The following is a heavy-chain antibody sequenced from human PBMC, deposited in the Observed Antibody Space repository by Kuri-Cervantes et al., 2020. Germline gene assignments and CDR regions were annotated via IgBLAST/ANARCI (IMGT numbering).Heavy chain of an antibody. CDR2: ISSSSSYI. Sequence: GGSLRLSCAASGFTFSSYVMNWVRQAPGKGLEWVSSISSSSSYIYYTVSVKGRFTISRDNAKNSLFLQMNSLRAEDTAVYYCARTGAYCSGGSCYHYWYFDLWGRGTLVTVSS. CDR3: ARTGAYCSGGSCYHYWYFDL. J-gene: IGHJ2*01. CDR1: GFTFSSYV. V-gene: IGHV3-21*04. D-gene: IGHD2-15*01.